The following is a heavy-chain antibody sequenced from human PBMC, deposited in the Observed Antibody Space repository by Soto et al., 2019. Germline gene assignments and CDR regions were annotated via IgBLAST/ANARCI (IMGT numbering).Heavy chain of an antibody. CDR2: LYSGGST. CDR1: GFTVSTNY. V-gene: IGHV3-53*02. J-gene: IGHJ4*02. Sequence: EVQLVETGGGWIQPGGSLRLSCAVSGFTVSTNYMSWVRQAPGKGLEWVSALYSGGSTYYAVSVKARFPISRDNSKNTLHLQMNSLRAEDTALYYWARHRDAFSSTFDYWGQGTLVTVSS. CDR3: ARHRDAFSSTFDY. D-gene: IGHD3-3*02.